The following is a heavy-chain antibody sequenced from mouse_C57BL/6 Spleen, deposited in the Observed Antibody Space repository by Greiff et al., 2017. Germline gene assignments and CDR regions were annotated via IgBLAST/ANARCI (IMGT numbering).Heavy chain of an antibody. V-gene: IGHV1-61*01. D-gene: IGHD1-1*01. CDR3: AREEVLRSPYAMDY. CDR1: GYTFTSYW. Sequence: VQLQQPGAELVRPGSSVKLSCKASGYTFTSYWMDWVKQRPGQGLEWIGNIYPSDSETHYNQKFKDKATLTVDKSSSTAYMQLSSLTSEDSAVYYCAREEVLRSPYAMDYWGQGTSVTVSS. CDR2: IYPSDSET. J-gene: IGHJ4*01.